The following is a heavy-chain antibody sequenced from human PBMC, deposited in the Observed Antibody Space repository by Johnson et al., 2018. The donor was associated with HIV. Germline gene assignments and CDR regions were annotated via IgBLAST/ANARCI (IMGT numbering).Heavy chain of an antibody. V-gene: IGHV3-7*03. CDR1: GFTFSSYW. J-gene: IGHJ3*02. CDR2: IKHDGSEK. Sequence: VQLVESGGGLVQPGGSLRLSCAASGFTFSSYWMSWVRQAPGKGLAWVANIKHDGSEKYYVDSVKGRFSISRDNAKNSLDLQMNSLRAEDTAVYYCARDTSGEGRAFDIWGQGTMVTVSS. D-gene: IGHD3-10*01. CDR3: ARDTSGEGRAFDI.